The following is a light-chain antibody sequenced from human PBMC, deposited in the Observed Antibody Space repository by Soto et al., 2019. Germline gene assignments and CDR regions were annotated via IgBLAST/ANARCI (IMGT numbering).Light chain of an antibody. V-gene: IGLV2-8*01. CDR3: SSYAGSNNFV. CDR1: SSDIGGYNY. Sequence: QCALRQPPSASGSPGQSVTISCTGTSSDIGGYNYVSWYQHHPVKAPELIIYEVNKRPSGVPDRFSGSKSGNTASLTVSRLQTQDEADYYCSSYAGSNNFVFGPGTKVTVL. J-gene: IGLJ1*01. CDR2: EVN.